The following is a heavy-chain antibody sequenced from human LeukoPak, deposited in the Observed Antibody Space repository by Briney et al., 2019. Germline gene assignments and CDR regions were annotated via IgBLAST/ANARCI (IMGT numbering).Heavy chain of an antibody. CDR3: VREHPDKTYYYYMDV. V-gene: IGHV4-61*02. J-gene: IGHJ6*03. CDR2: IYFSGRT. Sequence: SQTLSLTCTVSGGSITSGSYYWSWVRQPAGKGLEWIGRIYFSGRTTYNPSLESRVTMSVDTSKNQISLRLDSATAADTAVYYCVREHPDKTYYYYMDVWGNGTTVTVSS. CDR1: GGSITSGSYY.